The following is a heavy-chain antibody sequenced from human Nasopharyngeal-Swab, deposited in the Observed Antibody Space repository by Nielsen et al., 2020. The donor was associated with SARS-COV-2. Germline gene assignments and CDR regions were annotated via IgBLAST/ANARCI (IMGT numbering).Heavy chain of an antibody. CDR3: ARGGAGVVPSPVLGLGPYYSYYYMDV. CDR2: VSHGGGT. D-gene: IGHD2-2*01. Sequence: SETLSLTCAVDGGSFSGHQWSGVCQPPGKGLEWIGEVSHGGGTNYNPSLKSRVTISVATSKNQFSLKLSSVTAADTAVYYCARGGAGVVPSPVLGLGPYYSYYYMDVWGKGTTVTVSS. J-gene: IGHJ6*03. CDR1: GGSFSGHQ. V-gene: IGHV4-34*01.